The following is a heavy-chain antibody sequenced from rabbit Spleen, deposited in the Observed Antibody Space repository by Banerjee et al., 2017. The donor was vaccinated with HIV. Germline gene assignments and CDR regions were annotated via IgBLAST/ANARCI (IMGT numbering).Heavy chain of an antibody. CDR2: IYAGSSGDA. J-gene: IGHJ4*01. Sequence: QSLEESGGDLVKPGASLTLTCKASGFSFTYIDYLCWVRQPPGKGLEWIACIYAGSSGDAYYASWAKGRFTISKTSSTTVTLQMTSLTAADTATYFCARETSSGWGIVSFYFSLWGPGTLVTVS. D-gene: IGHD4-1*01. CDR3: ARETSSGWGIVSFYFSL. CDR1: GFSFTYIDY. V-gene: IGHV1S40*01.